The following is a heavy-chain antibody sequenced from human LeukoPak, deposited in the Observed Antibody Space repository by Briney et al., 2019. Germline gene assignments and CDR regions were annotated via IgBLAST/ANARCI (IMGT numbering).Heavy chain of an antibody. CDR3: ALWVRGVIRPGWFDP. CDR2: IYYSGST. Sequence: PSETLSLTCTVSGGSISSYYWSWIRQPPGKGLEGIGYIYYSGSTNYNPSLKSRVTISVDTSKNQFSLKLSSVTAADTAVYYCALWVRGVIRPGWFDPWGQGTLVTVSS. D-gene: IGHD3-10*01. V-gene: IGHV4-59*08. CDR1: GGSISSYY. J-gene: IGHJ5*02.